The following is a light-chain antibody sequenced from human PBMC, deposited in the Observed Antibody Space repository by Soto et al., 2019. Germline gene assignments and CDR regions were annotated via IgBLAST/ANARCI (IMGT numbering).Light chain of an antibody. CDR2: GAS. J-gene: IGKJ2*01. Sequence: EIVLTQSPDTLYLSPGEGATLSCRASQRVNSSYLAWYQQKPGQAPRLLISGASGRATGVPARVSGSGSGTDFTLTIRRLEPEDFAGYFCQQYVNSPVTFGQGTKLQIK. CDR1: QRVNSSY. V-gene: IGKV3-20*01. CDR3: QQYVNSPVT.